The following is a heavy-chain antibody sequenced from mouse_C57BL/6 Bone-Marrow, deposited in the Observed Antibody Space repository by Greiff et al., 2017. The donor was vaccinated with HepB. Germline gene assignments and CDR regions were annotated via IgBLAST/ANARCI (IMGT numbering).Heavy chain of an antibody. CDR2: IDPSDSYT. J-gene: IGHJ1*03. Sequence: QVQLQQPGAELVMPGASVKLSCKASGYTFTSYWMHWVKQRPGQGLEWIGEIDPSDSYTNYNQKFKGKSTLTVDKSSSTAYMQPSSLTSEDSAVYDCARSARDWYFDVWGTGTTVTVSS. V-gene: IGHV1-69*01. CDR1: GYTFTSYW. CDR3: ARSARDWYFDV.